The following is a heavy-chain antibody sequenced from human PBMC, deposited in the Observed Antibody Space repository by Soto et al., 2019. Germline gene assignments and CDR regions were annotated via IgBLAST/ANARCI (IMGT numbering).Heavy chain of an antibody. D-gene: IGHD2-21*02. CDR1: GCCISSSSYY. V-gene: IGHV4-39*02. CDR3: AREDDGGDRDYYGLDV. CDR2: IYYSGGT. Sequence: SETVSLTCTVSGCCISSSSYYWGWIRQPPGKGLEWIGSIYYSGGTYCNPSLKSRVTISVDTSKNQFSLQLSSVTAADTAVYFCAREDDGGDRDYYGLDVWGQGTTVTVSS. J-gene: IGHJ6*02.